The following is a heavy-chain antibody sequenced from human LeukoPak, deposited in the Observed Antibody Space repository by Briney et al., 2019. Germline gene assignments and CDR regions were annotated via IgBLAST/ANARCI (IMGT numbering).Heavy chain of an antibody. CDR3: ARDGPMVTARNYFDY. CDR1: GFTFSSYG. D-gene: IGHD2-21*02. Sequence: GGSLRLSCAASGFTFSSYGMHWVRQAPGKGLGWMAVIRYVGSDKYYADSVKGRFTISRDNSQNTMYLQMNSLRAEDTAVYYCARDGPMVTARNYFDYWGQGTLVTVSS. CDR2: IRYVGSDK. V-gene: IGHV3-30*12. J-gene: IGHJ4*02.